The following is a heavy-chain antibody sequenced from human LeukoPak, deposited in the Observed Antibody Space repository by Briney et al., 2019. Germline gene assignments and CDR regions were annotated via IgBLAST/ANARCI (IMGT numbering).Heavy chain of an antibody. CDR2: IGTAGDT. D-gene: IGHD6-13*01. V-gene: IGHV3-13*04. Sequence: PGGSLRLSCAASGFTFSSYDMHWVRQATGKGLEWVSAIGTAGDTYYPGSVKGRFTISRENAKNSLYLQMNSLRAGDTAVYYCAREQFIAAARGAFDIWGQGTMVTVSS. CDR1: GFTFSSYD. J-gene: IGHJ3*02. CDR3: AREQFIAAARGAFDI.